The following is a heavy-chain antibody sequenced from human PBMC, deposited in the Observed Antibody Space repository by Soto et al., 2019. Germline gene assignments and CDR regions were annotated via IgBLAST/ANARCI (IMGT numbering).Heavy chain of an antibody. D-gene: IGHD4-4*01. J-gene: IGHJ5*02. CDR3: ARLDYSNFGETDP. CDR1: GCSIIGSGFH. V-gene: IGHV4-39*01. CDR2: IYYSGTA. Sequence: PSETLSLTCTVSGCSIIGSGFHWAWIRQPPGKGLEWIGSIYYSGTANYSPSLKSRLAIDVDTSKNQFSLRLSSVTAADTAVYYCARLDYSNFGETDPWGQGTLVTVSS.